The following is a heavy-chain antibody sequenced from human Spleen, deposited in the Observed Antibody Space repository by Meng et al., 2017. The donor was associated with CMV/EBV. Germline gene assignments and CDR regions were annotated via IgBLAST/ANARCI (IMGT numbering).Heavy chain of an antibody. Sequence: GGYYWSWIRQHPGKGLEWIGYIYYSGSTYYNPSLKSRVTISVDTSKNQFSLKLSSVTAADTAVYYCARIGRYCSSTSCWGSWLDPWGQGTLVTVSS. CDR2: IYYSGST. CDR1: GGYY. D-gene: IGHD2-2*01. CDR3: ARIGRYCSSTSCWGSWLDP. V-gene: IGHV4-31*02. J-gene: IGHJ5*02.